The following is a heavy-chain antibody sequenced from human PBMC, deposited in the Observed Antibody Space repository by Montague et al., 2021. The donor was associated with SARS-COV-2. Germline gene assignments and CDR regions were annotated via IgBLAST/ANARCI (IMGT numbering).Heavy chain of an antibody. D-gene: IGHD2-15*01. Sequence: SLRLSCAASGFTFSSYWMSWVRQAPGKGLEWVANIKQDGSEKYYVDSVKGRFTISRDNAKNSLSLQMNSPRAEDTAVYYCARLVVVAATPYWGQGTLVTVSS. CDR2: IKQDGSEK. CDR1: GFTFSSYW. V-gene: IGHV3-7*01. J-gene: IGHJ4*02. CDR3: ARLVVVAATPY.